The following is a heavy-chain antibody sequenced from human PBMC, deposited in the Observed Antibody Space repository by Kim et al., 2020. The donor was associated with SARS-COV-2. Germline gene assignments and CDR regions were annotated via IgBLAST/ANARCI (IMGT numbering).Heavy chain of an antibody. CDR2: IIPILGIA. Sequence: SVKVSCKASGGTFSSYAISWVRQAPGQGLEWMGRIIPILGIANYAQKFQGRVTITADKSTSTAYMELSSLRSEDTAVYYCARDKKRGYSSGWTDYWGQGTLVTVSS. CDR1: GGTFSSYA. J-gene: IGHJ4*02. V-gene: IGHV1-69*04. CDR3: ARDKKRGYSSGWTDY. D-gene: IGHD6-19*01.